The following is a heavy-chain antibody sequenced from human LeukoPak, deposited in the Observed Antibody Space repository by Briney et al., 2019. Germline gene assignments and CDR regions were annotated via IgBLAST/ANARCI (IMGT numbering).Heavy chain of an antibody. V-gene: IGHV3-23*01. J-gene: IGHJ4*02. CDR3: AKDRAGYSGARGFDC. Sequence: AGGSLRLSCAASGFTFSTYAMSWVRQAPGEGLDWVSGISASSDSTYYADSVKGRFTISRDNSKNTLYLQMNSLGAADTAVYYCAKDRAGYSGARGFDCWGQGTLVTVSS. CDR2: ISASSDST. D-gene: IGHD5-12*01. CDR1: GFTFSTYA.